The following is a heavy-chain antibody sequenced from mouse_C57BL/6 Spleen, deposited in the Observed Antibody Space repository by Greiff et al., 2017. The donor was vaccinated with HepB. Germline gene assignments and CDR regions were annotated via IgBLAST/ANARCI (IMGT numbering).Heavy chain of an antibody. V-gene: IGHV1-61*01. CDR3: ARRGDCAYAMDY. CDR2: IYPSDSEI. D-gene: IGHD3-3*01. J-gene: IGHJ4*01. CDR1: GYTFTSYW. Sequence: QVQLQQPGAELVRPGSSVKLSCKASGYTFTSYWMEWVKQRPGQGLEWIGNIYPSDSEIHYNQKFKDKATLTVDKSSSTAYMHLSSLTSEDSAVYYCARRGDCAYAMDYWGQGTSVTVSS.